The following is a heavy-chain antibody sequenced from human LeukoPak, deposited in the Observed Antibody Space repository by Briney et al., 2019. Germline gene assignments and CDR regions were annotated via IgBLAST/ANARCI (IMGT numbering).Heavy chain of an antibody. CDR2: VRFDGTNT. CDR3: AKSHWVVVAAKFDY. D-gene: IGHD2-15*01. J-gene: IGHJ4*02. CDR1: GFTFNTYD. V-gene: IGHV3-30*02. Sequence: PGGSLRLSCAASGFTFNTYDMHWVRQAPGKGLEWVAFVRFDGTNTYYADSVKGRFTLSRDNSKNTLYLQMNSLRAEDTAVYYCAKSHWVVVAAKFDYWGQGTLVTVSS.